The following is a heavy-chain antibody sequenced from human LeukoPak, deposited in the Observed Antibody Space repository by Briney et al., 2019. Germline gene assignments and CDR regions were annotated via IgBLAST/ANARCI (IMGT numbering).Heavy chain of an antibody. CDR2: INHSGST. D-gene: IGHD1-1*01. J-gene: IGHJ4*02. CDR1: GGSFSGYY. Sequence: PSETLSLTCAVYGGSFSGYYWSWIRQPPGKGLEWIGEINHSGSTNYNPSLKSRVTISVDTSKNQFSLKLNSVTAADTAVYYCARWGLGSNWDVFDYWGQGTLVTVSS. CDR3: ARWGLGSNWDVFDY. V-gene: IGHV4-34*01.